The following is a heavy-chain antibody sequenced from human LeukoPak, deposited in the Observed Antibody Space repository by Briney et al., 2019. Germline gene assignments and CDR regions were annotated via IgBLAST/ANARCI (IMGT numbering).Heavy chain of an antibody. J-gene: IGHJ4*02. CDR2: VSGDGGST. D-gene: IGHD6-13*01. CDR1: GFTSDEYA. CDR3: AKGGYSSSWSGSFDY. V-gene: IGHV3-43*02. Sequence: GGSLRLSCAASGFTSDEYAMHWVRQDPGKGLEWVSLVSGDGGSTYYADSVKGRFTISRDNSKNSLYLQMNTLRTEDTALYYCAKGGYSSSWSGSFDYWGQGTLVTVSS.